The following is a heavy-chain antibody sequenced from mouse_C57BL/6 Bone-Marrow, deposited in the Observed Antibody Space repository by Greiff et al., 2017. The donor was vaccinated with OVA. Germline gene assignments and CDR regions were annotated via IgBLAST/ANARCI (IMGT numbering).Heavy chain of an antibody. CDR1: GYTFTSYW. CDR2: IHPNSGST. J-gene: IGHJ2*01. CDR3: ARRGGYYVFDY. D-gene: IGHD2-3*01. Sequence: QVQLKQPGAELVKPGASVKLSCKASGYTFTSYWMHWVKQRPGQGLEWIGMIHPNSGSTNYNEKFKSKATLTVDKSSSTAYMQLSSLTSEDSAVYYCARRGGYYVFDYWGQGTTLTVSS. V-gene: IGHV1-64*01.